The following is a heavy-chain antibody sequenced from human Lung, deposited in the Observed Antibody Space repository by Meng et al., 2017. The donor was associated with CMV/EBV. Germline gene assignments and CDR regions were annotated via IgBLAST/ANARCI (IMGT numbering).Heavy chain of an antibody. CDR3: AREVKGSYDFWSGYNWFDP. CDR2: IYYSGST. D-gene: IGHD3-3*01. Sequence: SETXSLXCNVSGGSISSYYWSWSRQPPGKGLQWTGYIYYSGSTNYNPPLKSRVTISVDTSKNQFSLKLSSVTAADTAVYYCAREVKGSYDFWSGYNWFDPWXQGTLVTVSS. J-gene: IGHJ5*02. CDR1: GGSISSYY. V-gene: IGHV4-59*01.